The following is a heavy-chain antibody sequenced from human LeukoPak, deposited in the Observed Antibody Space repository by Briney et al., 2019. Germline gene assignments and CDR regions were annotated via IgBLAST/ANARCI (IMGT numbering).Heavy chain of an antibody. Sequence: GGSLRLSCAASGFTFSSYAMSWARQAPGKGLEWVANIKQDGSEKYYVDSVKGRFTISRDNAKNSLYLQMDSLRVEDTAVYYCAKGGALGYWGQGTLVPVSS. CDR2: IKQDGSEK. CDR1: GFTFSSYA. D-gene: IGHD3-16*01. V-gene: IGHV3-7*01. CDR3: AKGGALGY. J-gene: IGHJ4*02.